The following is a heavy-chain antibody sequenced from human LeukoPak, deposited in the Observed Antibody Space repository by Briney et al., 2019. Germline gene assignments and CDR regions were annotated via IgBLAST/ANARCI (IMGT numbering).Heavy chain of an antibody. CDR3: ARVEYSSSWKTFDY. J-gene: IGHJ4*02. CDR1: VGTFISYA. V-gene: IGHV1-69*13. CDR2: IIPIFGTA. D-gene: IGHD6-13*01. Sequence: SVTVSFKASVGTFISYAISWVRQAPGQGLEWMGGIIPIFGTANYAQKFQGRVTITADESTSTAYMELSSLRSEDTAVYYCARVEYSSSWKTFDYWGQGTLVTVSS.